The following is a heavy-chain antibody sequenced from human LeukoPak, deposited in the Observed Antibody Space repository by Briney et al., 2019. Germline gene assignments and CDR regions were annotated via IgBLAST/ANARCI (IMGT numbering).Heavy chain of an antibody. D-gene: IGHD4-11*01. CDR3: AKDGPYSSAWYSNSEFDY. J-gene: IGHJ4*02. V-gene: IGHV3-23*01. CDR2: ISGSGDST. Sequence: PGGSLRLSCAASGFTFSSYAMSWVRQAPGKGLEWVSAISGSGDSTYYADSVKGRFTISRDNSQNTLYLQMNRLRAEDTALYYCAKDGPYSSAWYSNSEFDYWGQGTLVTVSS. CDR1: GFTFSSYA.